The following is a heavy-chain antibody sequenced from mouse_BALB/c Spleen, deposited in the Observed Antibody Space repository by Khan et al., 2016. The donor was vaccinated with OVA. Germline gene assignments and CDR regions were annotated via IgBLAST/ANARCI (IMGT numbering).Heavy chain of an antibody. J-gene: IGHJ3*01. D-gene: IGHD2-4*01. Sequence: VQLQQSGAELVRPGALVKLSCKASGFNIKDYYIHWVKQRPEQGLEWIGGIDPENGNTIYDPKFQGKASITADTSSNTAYLQLSSLTSEDTAVFYCTEDDYSPWFAYWGQGTLVTVSA. V-gene: IGHV14-1*02. CDR2: IDPENGNT. CDR1: GFNIKDYY. CDR3: TEDDYSPWFAY.